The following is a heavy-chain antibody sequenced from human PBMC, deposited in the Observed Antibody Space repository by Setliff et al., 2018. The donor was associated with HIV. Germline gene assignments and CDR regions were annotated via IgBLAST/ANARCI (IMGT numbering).Heavy chain of an antibody. CDR2: INPSGGST. Sequence: ASVKVSCKASGYTFTRYFMHCVRQAPGQGLEWLGMINPSGGSTWYAQKFQGRVTMTGDTSTNTLYMELSSLRSEDTAVYYCARDLRDGFEEWFSTLDDGMDVWGQGTTVTVSS. CDR1: GYTFTRYF. V-gene: IGHV1-46*01. D-gene: IGHD3-3*01. J-gene: IGHJ6*02. CDR3: ARDLRDGFEEWFSTLDDGMDV.